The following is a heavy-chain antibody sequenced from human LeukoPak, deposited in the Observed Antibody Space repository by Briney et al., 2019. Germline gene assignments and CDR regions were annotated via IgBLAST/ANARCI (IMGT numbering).Heavy chain of an antibody. Sequence: GASVKVSCKASGYTVTSYDINWVRQAAGQGLEGRGWMNPNSGNTGYAQKFQGRVTITRNTSISTAYMELSSLRAEDTAVYYCARDGLATVVNPPATFFDIWGQGTMVTVSA. J-gene: IGHJ3*02. CDR2: MNPNSGNT. D-gene: IGHD4-23*01. CDR3: ARDGLATVVNPPATFFDI. V-gene: IGHV1-8*03. CDR1: GYTVTSYD.